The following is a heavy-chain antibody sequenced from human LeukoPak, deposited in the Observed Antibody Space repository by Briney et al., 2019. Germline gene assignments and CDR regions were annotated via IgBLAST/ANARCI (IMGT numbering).Heavy chain of an antibody. CDR1: GNSISSGYH. J-gene: IGHJ4*02. CDR3: ARENWVFDY. V-gene: IGHV4-38-2*02. D-gene: IGHD7-27*01. Sequence: SETLSLTCTVSGNSISSGYHWGWIRQPPGKGLEWIGSVYRSGTTYYDPSFKSRVTISVDTSKNQISLKVRSVTAADTAMYYCARENWVFDYWGQGILVTVSS. CDR2: VYRSGTT.